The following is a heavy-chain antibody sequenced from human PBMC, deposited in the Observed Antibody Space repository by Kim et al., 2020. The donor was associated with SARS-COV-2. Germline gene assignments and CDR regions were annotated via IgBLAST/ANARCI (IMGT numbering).Heavy chain of an antibody. Sequence: GESLMISCKGSGYSFTTYWINWVRQMPGKGLEWMGRIDPSDSYTNYSPSFQGHVTISADKSISTAYLQWSGLKASDTAMYYCARGDYYDNSDYSGLSEYFQHWGQRTLVTVSS. CDR1: GYSFTTYW. CDR3: ARGDYYDNSDYSGLSEYFQH. J-gene: IGHJ1*01. CDR2: IDPSDSYT. D-gene: IGHD3-22*01. V-gene: IGHV5-10-1*01.